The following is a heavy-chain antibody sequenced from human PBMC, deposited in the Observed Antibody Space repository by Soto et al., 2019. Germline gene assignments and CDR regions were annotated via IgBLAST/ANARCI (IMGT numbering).Heavy chain of an antibody. CDR3: ARGGLVASLGRRVKEYYGLDV. Sequence: VGSLRLSCAASGFTLSSYWMHWVRQAPGKGLVWVSRINSDGITTNFADSVKGRFTISRDNAKNTLYLQMNSLRVEDTAVYYCARGGLVASLGRRVKEYYGLDVWGQGTTVTVSS. CDR2: INSDGITT. CDR1: GFTLSSYW. D-gene: IGHD5-12*01. V-gene: IGHV3-74*01. J-gene: IGHJ6*01.